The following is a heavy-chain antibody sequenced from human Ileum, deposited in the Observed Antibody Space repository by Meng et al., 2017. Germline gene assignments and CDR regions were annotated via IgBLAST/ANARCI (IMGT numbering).Heavy chain of an antibody. D-gene: IGHD3-22*01. CDR2: ISYDGSNK. J-gene: IGHJ4*02. V-gene: IGHV3-30-3*01. Sequence: QVQLVESGGGVVQLGRSLRLSCVASGFTFSSYAMHWVRQAPGKGLEWVAVISYDGSNKYYADSVKGRFTISRDNSKNTLYLQMNSLRAEDTAVYYCARDTKNYYDSSGYPGPLDYWGQGTLVTVSS. CDR1: GFTFSSYA. CDR3: ARDTKNYYDSSGYPGPLDY.